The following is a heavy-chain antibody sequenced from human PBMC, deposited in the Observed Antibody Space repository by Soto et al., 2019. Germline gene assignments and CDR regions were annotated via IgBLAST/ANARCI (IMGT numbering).Heavy chain of an antibody. CDR3: TRASSLDFDF. V-gene: IGHV3-49*04. CDR1: GFTFGDYA. Sequence: GGSLRLSCTTSGFTFGDYALSWVRQAPGKGLEWVGFIRRNAYGGTTDYAASVKGRFTISRDDSKSIAYLQMDSLRTEDTALYYCTRASSLDFDFWGQGTLVTVSS. D-gene: IGHD3-16*01. J-gene: IGHJ4*02. CDR2: IRRNAYGGTT.